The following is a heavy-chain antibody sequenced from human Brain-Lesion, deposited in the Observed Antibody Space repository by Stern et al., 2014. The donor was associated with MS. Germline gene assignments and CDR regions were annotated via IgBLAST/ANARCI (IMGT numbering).Heavy chain of an antibody. J-gene: IGHJ5*02. CDR2: IYYSGYT. V-gene: IGHV4-39*01. Sequence: QLQLQESGPGLVKPSETLSLTCTVAGGSVSSTSYAWAWIRQPPGKGLEWIGTIYYSGYTYYSPSLKSRITHSLATSKHQFSLPLRSVTAADTAVYYCAGEEDIRYCSGGSCTGNWFDPWGQGTLVTVSS. CDR3: AGEEDIRYCSGGSCTGNWFDP. D-gene: IGHD2-15*01. CDR1: GGSVSSTSYA.